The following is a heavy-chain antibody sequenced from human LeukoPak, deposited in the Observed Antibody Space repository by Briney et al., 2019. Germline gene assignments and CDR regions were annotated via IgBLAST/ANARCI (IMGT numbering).Heavy chain of an antibody. CDR3: ARGPDFWSGYPLDY. CDR1: GFTVSSNY. D-gene: IGHD3-3*01. V-gene: IGHV3-53*01. CDR2: IYSGGST. Sequence: PGGSLRLSCAASGFTVSSNYMSWVRQAPGKGLEWVSVIYSGGSTYYADSVKGRFTISRDNSKNTLYLQMNSLRAEDTAVYYCARGPDFWSGYPLDYWGQGTLVTVSS. J-gene: IGHJ4*02.